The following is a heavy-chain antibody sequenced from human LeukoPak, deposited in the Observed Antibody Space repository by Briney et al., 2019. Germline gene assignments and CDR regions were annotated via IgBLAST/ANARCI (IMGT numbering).Heavy chain of an antibody. CDR1: GFTFSSYW. J-gene: IGHJ4*02. CDR3: ASASSHRIAAGGDY. V-gene: IGHV3-74*01. D-gene: IGHD6-13*01. CDR2: INSDGSSR. Sequence: GGSLRLSCAASGFTFSSYWMPWVRQAPGMGLVWVSRINSDGSSRNYADSAKGRFTISRDNAKNTVYLQMNSLRAEDTAVYYCASASSHRIAAGGDYWGQGTLVTVSS.